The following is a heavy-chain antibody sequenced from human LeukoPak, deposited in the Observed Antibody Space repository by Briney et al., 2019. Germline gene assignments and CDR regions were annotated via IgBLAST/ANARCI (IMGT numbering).Heavy chain of an antibody. CDR1: GFTFSTYW. CDR3: ARLSTSWPFCDY. V-gene: IGHV3-7*01. J-gene: IGHJ4*02. D-gene: IGHD2-2*01. Sequence: AGGSLRLSCAASGFTFSTYWMSWLRQAPGKGLEWVANIKQDGSEKYYVDSVKGRFTISRDNAKNSLYLQMNSLRAEDTAVYYCARLSTSWPFCDYWGQGTLVTVSS. CDR2: IKQDGSEK.